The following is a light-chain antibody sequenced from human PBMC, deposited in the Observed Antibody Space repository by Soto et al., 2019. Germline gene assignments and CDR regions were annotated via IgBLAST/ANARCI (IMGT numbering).Light chain of an antibody. Sequence: EIVLTQSPGTLSLSPGERATLSCRASRTVTNNQLAWYQQKPGQAPRLLIYGASHRATGIPDRFSGSGSGTDFSLTISRLEPEDFAVYFCQHFGKSPLTFGQGTKVDIK. J-gene: IGKJ1*01. CDR3: QHFGKSPLT. V-gene: IGKV3-20*01. CDR1: RTVTNNQ. CDR2: GAS.